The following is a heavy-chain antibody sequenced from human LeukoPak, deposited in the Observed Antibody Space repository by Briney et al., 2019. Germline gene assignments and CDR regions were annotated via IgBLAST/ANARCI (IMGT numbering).Heavy chain of an antibody. CDR3: ARDHCSSTSCHNDY. Sequence: GGSLRLSCAASGFTFGSYWMSWVRQAPGKGLEWVADIKQDGSEKYYVDSVKGRFTISRNNAKNSLYLQMNSLRAEDTAVYYCARDHCSSTSCHNDYWGQGTLVTVSS. CDR1: GFTFGSYW. CDR2: IKQDGSEK. D-gene: IGHD2-2*01. J-gene: IGHJ4*02. V-gene: IGHV3-7*01.